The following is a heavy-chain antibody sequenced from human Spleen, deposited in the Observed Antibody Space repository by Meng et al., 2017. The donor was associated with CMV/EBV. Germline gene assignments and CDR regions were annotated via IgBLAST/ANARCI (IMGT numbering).Heavy chain of an antibody. D-gene: IGHD1-1*01. V-gene: IGHV4-38-2*02. CDR2: IYHSGST. CDR1: GYSISSGYY. Sequence: SETLSLTCTVSGYSISSGYYWGWIRQPPGKGLEWIGSIYHSGSTYYNPSLKSRVTISVDTSKNQFSLKVSSVTAADTAVYYCARDPGTGGWSYYGLDVWGQGTTVTVSS. CDR3: ARDPGTGGWSYYGLDV. J-gene: IGHJ6*02.